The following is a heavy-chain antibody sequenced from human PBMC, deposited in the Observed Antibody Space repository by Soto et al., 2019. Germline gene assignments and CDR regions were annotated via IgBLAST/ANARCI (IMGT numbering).Heavy chain of an antibody. D-gene: IGHD2-15*01. CDR3: ARARWYDAFDV. CDR1: GFFISSGNY. J-gene: IGHJ3*01. Sequence: SETLSLTCAVSGFFISSGNYWGWIRKPPGKGLEWIGSIFHGGNTYYNPSLKSRVTISVNMSKNQFSLKLNSVTAADTAVYYCARARWYDAFDVWGQGTVVTVSS. CDR2: IFHGGNT. V-gene: IGHV4-38-2*01.